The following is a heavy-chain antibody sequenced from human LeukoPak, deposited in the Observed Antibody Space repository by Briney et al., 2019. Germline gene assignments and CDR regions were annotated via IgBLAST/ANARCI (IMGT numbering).Heavy chain of an antibody. CDR3: AKHRDYYGSGSYYKD. J-gene: IGHJ4*02. Sequence: PGGSLRLSCAASGFTFSSYAMSWVRQAPGKGLEWVSAISGSGGSTYYADSVKGRFTISRDISKNTLYLQMNSLRAEDTAVYYCAKHRDYYGSGSYYKDWGQGTLVTVSS. D-gene: IGHD3-10*01. CDR1: GFTFSSYA. CDR2: ISGSGGST. V-gene: IGHV3-23*01.